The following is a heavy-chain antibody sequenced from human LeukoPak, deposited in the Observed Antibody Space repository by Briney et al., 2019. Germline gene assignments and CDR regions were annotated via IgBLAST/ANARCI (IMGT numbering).Heavy chain of an antibody. J-gene: IGHJ4*02. Sequence: GGSLRLSCAASGFTFSSYGMHWVRQAPGKGLEWVAFIRYDGSNKYYADSVKGRFTISRDNAKNTLYLQMNSLRAEDTAVYYCARGGSVFFDYWGQGTLVTVSS. CDR3: ARGGSVFFDY. D-gene: IGHD5/OR15-5a*01. CDR2: IRYDGSNK. CDR1: GFTFSSYG. V-gene: IGHV3-30*02.